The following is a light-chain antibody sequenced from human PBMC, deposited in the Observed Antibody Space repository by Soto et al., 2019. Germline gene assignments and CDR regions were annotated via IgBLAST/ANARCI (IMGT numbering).Light chain of an antibody. J-gene: IGKJ4*01. CDR3: QQYNNWPT. Sequence: EILMPHSPATLSVSPGERATPSSRASQSVSSNLAWYQQKPGQAPRLLIYGASTRATGIPARFSGSGSGTEFTITISSLQSEDFAVDYCQQYNNWPTFGGGTKVEIK. V-gene: IGKV3-15*01. CDR2: GAS. CDR1: QSVSSN.